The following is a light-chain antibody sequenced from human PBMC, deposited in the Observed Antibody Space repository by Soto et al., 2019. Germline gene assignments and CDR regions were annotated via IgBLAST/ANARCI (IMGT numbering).Light chain of an antibody. J-gene: IGKJ2*01. Sequence: EIVLTQSPATLSLSPGERATLSCRASQSVSSYLAWYQQKPGQAPRLLIYDASNRATGIPARFSGSGSGTDFTLTISRLEHEDFAVYYCQQHSNWLYTFGQGTKLEIK. CDR3: QQHSNWLYT. CDR1: QSVSSY. CDR2: DAS. V-gene: IGKV3-11*01.